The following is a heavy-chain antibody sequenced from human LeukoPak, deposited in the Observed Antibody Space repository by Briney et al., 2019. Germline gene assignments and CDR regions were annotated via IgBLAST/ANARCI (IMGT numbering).Heavy chain of an antibody. V-gene: IGHV1-24*01. J-gene: IGHJ4*02. CDR2: FEPENGET. CDR3: ATSSLDDYIWGTYRNPLEF. Sequence: ASVKVSCKVSGNTLTDSSMHWVRQAPGKGLEWMGGFEPENGETVYAQKFQGRVIMTEDTSTDTGYMELSSLRSEDTAVYYCATSSLDDYIWGTYRNPLEFWGQGTLVTVSS. D-gene: IGHD3-16*02. CDR1: GNTLTDSS.